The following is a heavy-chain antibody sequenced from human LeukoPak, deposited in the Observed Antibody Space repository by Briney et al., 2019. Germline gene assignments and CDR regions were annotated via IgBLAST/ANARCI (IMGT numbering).Heavy chain of an antibody. CDR3: ARPQADFWSGHILDP. D-gene: IGHD3-3*01. J-gene: IGHJ5*02. Sequence: SETLSLTCTVSGGSISSSSYYWGWIRQPPGKGLEWIGSIYYSGSTYYNPSLKSRVTISVDTSKNQFSLKLSSVTAADTAVYYCARPQADFWSGHILDPWGQGTLVTVSS. V-gene: IGHV4-39*07. CDR1: GGSISSSSYY. CDR2: IYYSGST.